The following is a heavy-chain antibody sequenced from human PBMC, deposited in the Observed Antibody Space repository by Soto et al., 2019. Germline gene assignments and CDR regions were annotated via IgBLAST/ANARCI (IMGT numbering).Heavy chain of an antibody. CDR2: IYYSGST. V-gene: IGHV4-59*01. Sequence: SETLSLTCTVSGGSISRYYWNWIRQPPGKGLEWIGYIYYSGSTNYNPSLKSRVTISVDTSKNQFSLKLSSVTAADTAVYYCAIYDSSGSRVFQHWGQGTLVTVSS. CDR3: AIYDSSGSRVFQH. CDR1: GGSISRYY. D-gene: IGHD3-22*01. J-gene: IGHJ1*01.